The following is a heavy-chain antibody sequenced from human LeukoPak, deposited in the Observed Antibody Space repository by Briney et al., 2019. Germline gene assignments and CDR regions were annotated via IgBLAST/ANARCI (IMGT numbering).Heavy chain of an antibody. CDR2: INPSGGST. CDR3: ARDWTGYSSSWFPDYYYYYMDV. V-gene: IGHV1-46*01. J-gene: IGHJ6*03. D-gene: IGHD6-13*01. CDR1: GYTFTSYY. Sequence: GASVNVSCKASGYTFTSYYMHWVRQAPGQGLEWMGIINPSGGSTSYAQKFQGRVTMTRDTSTSTVYMELSSLRSEDTAVYYCARDWTGYSSSWFPDYYYYYMDVWGKGTTVTVSS.